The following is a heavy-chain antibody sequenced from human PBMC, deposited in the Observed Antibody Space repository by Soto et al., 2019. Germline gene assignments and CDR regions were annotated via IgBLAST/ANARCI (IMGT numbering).Heavy chain of an antibody. D-gene: IGHD4-17*01. CDR3: AKATVYPLGPDY. Sequence: QVQLQESGPGLVKPSETLSLTCTVSGGSISSYYWSWIRQPPGKGLEWIGYIYYSGSTHYNPSLKSRVPLSVDPSRNPFSLTLSSVTAADTAVYYCAKATVYPLGPDYWGQGTLVTVSS. V-gene: IGHV4-59*08. CDR1: GGSISSYY. J-gene: IGHJ4*02. CDR2: IYYSGST.